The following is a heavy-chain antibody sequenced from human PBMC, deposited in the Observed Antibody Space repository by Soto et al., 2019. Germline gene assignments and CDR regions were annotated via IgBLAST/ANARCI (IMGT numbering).Heavy chain of an antibody. CDR2: VNPNNGDT. CDR3: AKVSRKGSAIDFDY. CDR1: GYTFSNYD. Sequence: QVQLVQSGAELKKPGASVKVSCKASGYTFSNYDMNWVRQATGQGPEWIGWVNPNNGDTGYAQKFQGRVTLTTDISTTTAYMELTSLRSEDTPIYYCAKVSRKGSAIDFDYLGQGTLITVSS. V-gene: IGHV1-8*01. J-gene: IGHJ4*02. D-gene: IGHD3-10*01.